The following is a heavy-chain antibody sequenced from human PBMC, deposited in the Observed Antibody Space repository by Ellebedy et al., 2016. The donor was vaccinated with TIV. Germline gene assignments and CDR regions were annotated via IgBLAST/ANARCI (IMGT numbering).Heavy chain of an antibody. V-gene: IGHV5-51*01. J-gene: IGHJ6*02. D-gene: IGHD6-19*01. CDR1: RYSFTSYW. CDR2: ITPGDSDT. Sequence: GESLKISCKGSRYSFTSYWIGWVRQMPGKGLEWMGIITPGDSDTSYRPSFQGQVTISADKSISTAYLQWNSLKASDTAMYYCARLAAGLYYYYYGMDVWGQGTAVTVSS. CDR3: ARLAAGLYYYYYGMDV.